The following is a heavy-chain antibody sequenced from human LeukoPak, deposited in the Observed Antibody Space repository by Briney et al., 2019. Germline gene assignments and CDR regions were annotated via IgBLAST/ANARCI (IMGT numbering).Heavy chain of an antibody. V-gene: IGHV1-2*02. D-gene: IGHD3-3*01. J-gene: IGHJ4*02. CDR2: INPNSGGT. CDR1: GYTFTGYY. CDR3: ARDRVVIRLVAAQSLDY. Sequence: GASVKVSCKASGYTFTGYYMHWVRQAPGQGLEWMGWINPNSGGTNYAQKFQGRVTMTRDTSISTAYMELSRLRSDDTAVYYCARDRVVIRLVAAQSLDYWGQGTLVTVSS.